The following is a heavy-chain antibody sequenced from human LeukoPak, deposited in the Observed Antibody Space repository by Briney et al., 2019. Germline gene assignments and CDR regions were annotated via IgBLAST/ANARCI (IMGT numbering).Heavy chain of an antibody. D-gene: IGHD3-3*02. V-gene: IGHV3-43*01. Sequence: PGGSLRLSCAASGFAFDDYTMYWVRQAPGKGLEWVSLISWDGGSTYYADSVKGRFTIFRDNSKNSLYLQMNSLRAEDTALYYCAKDAGQHLKLGAFDIWGQGTMVTVSS. CDR3: AKDAGQHLKLGAFDI. J-gene: IGHJ3*02. CDR2: ISWDGGST. CDR1: GFAFDDYT.